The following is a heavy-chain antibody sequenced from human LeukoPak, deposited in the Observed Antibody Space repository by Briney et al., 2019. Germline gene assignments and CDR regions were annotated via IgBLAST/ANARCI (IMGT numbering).Heavy chain of an antibody. D-gene: IGHD2-2*01. Sequence: GGSLRLSCSVSGFTFSTYAMHWVRQAPGKRLEYVSTVISNGGSTHYADSVKGRFTISRDNSKNMLFLQMTSLTADDTAVYYCVRSSAYFDYWGQGTLVTVSS. CDR3: VRSSAYFDY. V-gene: IGHV3-64D*06. CDR1: GFTFSTYA. CDR2: VISNGGST. J-gene: IGHJ4*02.